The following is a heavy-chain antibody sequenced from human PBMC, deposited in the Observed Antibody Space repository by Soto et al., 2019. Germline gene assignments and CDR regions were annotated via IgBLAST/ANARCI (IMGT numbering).Heavy chain of an antibody. CDR3: AKDLYRIFHYYGSTLG. J-gene: IGHJ4*02. CDR2: ISGSGGST. V-gene: IGHV3-23*01. D-gene: IGHD3-10*01. CDR1: GFTFSSYA. Sequence: GGSLRLSCAASGFTFSSYAMSWVRQAPGKGLEWVSAISGSGGSTYYADSVKGRFTISRDNSKNTLYLQMNSLRAEDTAVYYCAKDLYRIFHYYGSTLGWGQGTLVTVSS.